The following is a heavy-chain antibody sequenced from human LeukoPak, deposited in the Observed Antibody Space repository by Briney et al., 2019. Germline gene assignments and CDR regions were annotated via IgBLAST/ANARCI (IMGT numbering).Heavy chain of an antibody. V-gene: IGHV1-18*01. CDR2: ISAYNGNT. J-gene: IGHJ6*03. Sequence: ASVRVSCKASGYTFTIYGISWVRQAPGQGLEWMGWISAYNGNTNYAQKFQGRVTMTTDTSTSTAYMELRSLRSDDTTVYYCAREVSGGSGSSSNYYYYYMAVWGKGTTVTVSS. CDR1: GYTFTIYG. D-gene: IGHD3-10*01. CDR3: AREVSGGSGSSSNYYYYYMAV.